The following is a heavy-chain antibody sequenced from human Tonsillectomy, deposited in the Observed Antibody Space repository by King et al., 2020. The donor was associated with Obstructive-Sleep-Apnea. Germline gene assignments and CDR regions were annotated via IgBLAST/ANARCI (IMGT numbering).Heavy chain of an antibody. V-gene: IGHV3-64*01. Sequence: VQLVESGGGLVQPGGSLRLSCAASGFTFRSYVMHWVRQAPGKGLEYVLGMSSNGGSTYYANSVKGRFTISRDNSKNTLYLQMGSLRAEDMAVYYCARDTNYGDYDPSIYYGMDVWGQGTTVTVSS. J-gene: IGHJ6*02. CDR1: GFTFRSYV. CDR2: MSSNGGST. CDR3: ARDTNYGDYDPSIYYGMDV. D-gene: IGHD4-17*01.